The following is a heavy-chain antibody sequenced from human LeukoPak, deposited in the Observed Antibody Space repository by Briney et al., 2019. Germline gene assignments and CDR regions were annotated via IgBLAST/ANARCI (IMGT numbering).Heavy chain of an antibody. J-gene: IGHJ6*02. Sequence: KPGGSLRLSCAASGFTFSSYSMNWVRQAPGKGLEWVSSISSSSSYIYYAGSVKGRFTISRDNAKNSLYLQMNSLRAEDTAVYYCARDRHYDFWSGYYSSYYYYGMDVWGQGTTVTVSS. CDR3: ARDRHYDFWSGYYSSYYYYGMDV. D-gene: IGHD3-3*01. V-gene: IGHV3-21*01. CDR1: GFTFSSYS. CDR2: ISSSSSYI.